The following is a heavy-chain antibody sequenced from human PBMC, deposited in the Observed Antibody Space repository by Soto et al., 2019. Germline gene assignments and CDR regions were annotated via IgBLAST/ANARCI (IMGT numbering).Heavy chain of an antibody. V-gene: IGHV1-3*01. Sequence: GASVKVSCKASGYTFTSYAMHWVRQAPGQRLEWMGWINAGNGNTKYSQKFQGRVTITRDTSASTAYMELSSLRSEDTAVYYCARSPMVATGDDWFDPWGHGTLVTVSS. J-gene: IGHJ5*02. D-gene: IGHD5-12*01. CDR3: ARSPMVATGDDWFDP. CDR2: INAGNGNT. CDR1: GYTFTSYA.